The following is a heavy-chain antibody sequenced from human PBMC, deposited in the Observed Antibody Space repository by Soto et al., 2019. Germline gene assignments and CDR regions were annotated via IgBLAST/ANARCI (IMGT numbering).Heavy chain of an antibody. Sequence: SETLSLTCTVSGGSISSYYWSWIRQPAGKGMEWIGRIHTTESTNYNPSLKSRVTMSIDTSNNQFSLKLSSLTAADTAVYYCARALSSAAGLYFDYWGQGTLVTVSS. CDR1: GGSISSYY. D-gene: IGHD6-13*01. V-gene: IGHV4-4*07. CDR3: ARALSSAAGLYFDY. J-gene: IGHJ4*02. CDR2: IHTTEST.